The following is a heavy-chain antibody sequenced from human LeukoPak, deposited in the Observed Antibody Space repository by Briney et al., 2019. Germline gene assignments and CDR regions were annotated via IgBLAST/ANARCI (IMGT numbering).Heavy chain of an antibody. CDR3: ARHYYHSSGSYSFDY. J-gene: IGHJ4*02. V-gene: IGHV4-59*01. CDR1: GGSISGYY. CDR2: IYSSGST. D-gene: IGHD3-22*01. Sequence: SETLSLTCTVSGGSISGYYWSWIRQPPGKGLEWLGYIYSSGSTNYNPSLESRVTISVDTSKNQFSLKLSSVTAADTAVYYCARHYYHSSGSYSFDYWGQGTLVTVSS.